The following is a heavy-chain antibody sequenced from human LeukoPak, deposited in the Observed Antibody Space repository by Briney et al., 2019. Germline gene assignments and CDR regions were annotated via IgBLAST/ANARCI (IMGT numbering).Heavy chain of an antibody. V-gene: IGHV4-59*05. CDR2: IYYSGST. D-gene: IGHD3-10*01. Sequence: SETLSLTCTVSGGSISNYYWSWIRQPPGKGLEWIGSIYYSGSTYYNPSLKSRVTISVDTSKNQFSLKLSSVTAADTAVYYCVRRAYGSGSPLYYYYYMDVWGKGTTVTISS. CDR1: GGSISNYY. J-gene: IGHJ6*03. CDR3: VRRAYGSGSPLYYYYYMDV.